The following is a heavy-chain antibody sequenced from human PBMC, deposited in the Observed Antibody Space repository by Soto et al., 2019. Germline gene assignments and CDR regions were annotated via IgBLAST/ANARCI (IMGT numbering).Heavy chain of an antibody. CDR3: GRLRYSGYHTHFCYGMDV. J-gene: IGHJ6*02. CDR2: ISAYNDNT. D-gene: IGHD5-12*01. CDR1: GYTFHNFG. Sequence: QVQLEQSGVEVKKPGASVKVTCKASGYTFHNFGISWVRQAPGQGLEWMGWISAYNDNTNYAQKFQGRVTMTTDTSTSTAAMELRSLRPDDTAVYYCGRLRYSGYHTHFCYGMDVWGQGTTVSVSS. V-gene: IGHV1-18*01.